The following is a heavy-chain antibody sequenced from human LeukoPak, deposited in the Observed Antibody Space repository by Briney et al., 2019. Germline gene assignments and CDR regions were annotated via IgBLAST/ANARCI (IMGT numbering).Heavy chain of an antibody. J-gene: IGHJ5*02. D-gene: IGHD1/OR15-1a*01. CDR1: GYTFTSYD. CDR3: ARRRLRGGTNWFDP. CDR2: MNPNSGNT. V-gene: IGHV1-8*01. Sequence: GASVKVSCKASGYTFTSYDINWVRQATGQGLEWMGWMNPNSGNTGYAQKFQGRVTMTRNTSVSTAYMELSSLRSEDTAVYYCARRRLRGGTNWFDPWGQGTLVTVSS.